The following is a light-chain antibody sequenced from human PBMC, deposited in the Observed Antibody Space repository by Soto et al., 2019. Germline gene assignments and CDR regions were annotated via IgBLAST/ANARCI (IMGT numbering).Light chain of an antibody. CDR1: QSVSSSY. CDR2: GAS. V-gene: IGKV3-20*01. Sequence: EIVLTQSPGTLSLSPGERATLSCRASQSVSSSYLAWYQQKPGQAPRLLIYGASSRATGIPYRFSGSGYGTDLTLTISRLEPEDFAVYYCQQYGSSPRTFGQGTKVEIK. CDR3: QQYGSSPRT. J-gene: IGKJ1*01.